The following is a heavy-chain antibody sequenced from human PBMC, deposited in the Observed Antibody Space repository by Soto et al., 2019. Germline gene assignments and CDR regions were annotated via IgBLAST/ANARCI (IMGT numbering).Heavy chain of an antibody. CDR2: IYYTGNT. Sequence: SETLSLTCTVTGGSISTYYWSWIRQPPGKGLEWIGHIYYTGNTNYNPSHKSRVTISVDTSTNRFSLKLSSVSAADTVVYYCARRPTQGEAVAGTFYYGMDVWGQGTTVTVSS. V-gene: IGHV4-59*13. D-gene: IGHD6-19*01. CDR1: GGSISTYY. CDR3: ARRPTQGEAVAGTFYYGMDV. J-gene: IGHJ6*02.